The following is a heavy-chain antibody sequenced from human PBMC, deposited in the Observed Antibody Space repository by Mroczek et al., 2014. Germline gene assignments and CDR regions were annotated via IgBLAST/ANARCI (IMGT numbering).Heavy chain of an antibody. CDR3: ALGVDDCGGDCYYFDY. J-gene: IGHJ4*02. CDR2: INHSGST. V-gene: IGHV4-34*01. CDR1: WVLQWLL. D-gene: IGHD2-21*02. Sequence: QVQLQQWGGRTVEAFGDPVPHLRCLWWVLQWLLLELDPPAPRKGLEWIGEINHSGSTNYNPSLKSRVTISVDTSKNQFSLKLSSVTAADTAVYYCALGVDDCGGDCYYFDYWGQGNPGHRLL.